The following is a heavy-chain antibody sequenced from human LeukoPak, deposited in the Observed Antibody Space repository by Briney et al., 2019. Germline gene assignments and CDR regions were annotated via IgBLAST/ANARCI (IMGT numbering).Heavy chain of an antibody. D-gene: IGHD3-10*01. J-gene: IGHJ6*04. V-gene: IGHV1-3*01. CDR2: INAGNGNT. CDR1: GYTFTSYA. Sequence: ASVKVSCKASGYTFTSYAMHWVRQAPGQRLEWMGWINAGNGNTKYSQKFQGRVTITRDTSASTAYMELSSLRSEDTAVYYCARGPVWFGELSYYYYGMDVWGKGTTVTVSS. CDR3: ARGPVWFGELSYYYYGMDV.